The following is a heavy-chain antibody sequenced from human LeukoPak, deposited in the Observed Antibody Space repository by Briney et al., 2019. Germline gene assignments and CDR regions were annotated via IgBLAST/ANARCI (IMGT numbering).Heavy chain of an antibody. V-gene: IGHV3-11*05. CDR3: ARVGYSYGLFDY. J-gene: IGHJ4*02. CDR1: GFTFSDYY. D-gene: IGHD5-18*01. Sequence: PGGSLRLSCAASGFTFSDYYMSWIRQAPGKGLEWVSYISSSSYTNYANSVKGRFTISRDNAKNSLYLQMNSLRAEDTAVYYCARVGYSYGLFDYWGQGTLVTVSS. CDR2: ISSSSYT.